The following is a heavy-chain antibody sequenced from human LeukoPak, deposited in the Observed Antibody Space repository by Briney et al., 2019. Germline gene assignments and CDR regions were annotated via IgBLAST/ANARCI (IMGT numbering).Heavy chain of an antibody. Sequence: GGSLRLSCAASGFTFSSYAMSWVRQAPGKGLEWVSAISGSGSSTYYADSVKGRFTISRDNSKNTLYLQMNSLRAEDTAVYYCAKDLNPWIQLWYFDYWGQGTLVTVSS. J-gene: IGHJ4*02. D-gene: IGHD5-18*01. CDR3: AKDLNPWIQLWYFDY. CDR2: ISGSGSST. CDR1: GFTFSSYA. V-gene: IGHV3-23*01.